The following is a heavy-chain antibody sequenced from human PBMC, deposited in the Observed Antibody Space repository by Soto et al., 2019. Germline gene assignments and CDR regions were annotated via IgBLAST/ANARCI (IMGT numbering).Heavy chain of an antibody. J-gene: IGHJ4*02. D-gene: IGHD6-13*01. CDR2: ISSGVSTI. Sequence: PGGSLRLSCAASGFTFSRYEMNWVRQAPGKGLEWVSYISSGVSTIYYADSVKGRFTISRDNAKNSLYLQMNSLRAEDTAVYYCARDSIAAGSLDYWGQGTMVTVYS. CDR1: GFTFSRYE. CDR3: ARDSIAAGSLDY. V-gene: IGHV3-48*03.